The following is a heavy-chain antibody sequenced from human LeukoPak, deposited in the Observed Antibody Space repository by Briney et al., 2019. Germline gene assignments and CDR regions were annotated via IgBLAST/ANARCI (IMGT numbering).Heavy chain of an antibody. J-gene: IGHJ4*02. CDR3: ARRQTYFDY. CDR1: GGSISPYF. V-gene: IGHV4-4*09. Sequence: SETLSLTCTVSGGSISPYFWSWIRQSPGKGLEWIGYIYNDGSTTYNPSLKSRVTISADTSKRQFSLNLRSVTAADTAVYYCARRQTYFDYWGQGTLVTVSS. CDR2: IYNDGST.